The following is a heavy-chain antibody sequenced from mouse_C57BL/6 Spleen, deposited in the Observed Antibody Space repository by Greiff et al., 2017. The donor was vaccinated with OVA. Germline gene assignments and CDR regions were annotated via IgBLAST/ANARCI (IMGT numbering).Heavy chain of an antibody. V-gene: IGHV5-12*01. CDR1: GFTFSDYY. Sequence: DVKLVESGGGLVQPGGSLKLSCAASGFTFSDYYMYWVRQTPEKRLEWVAYISNGGGSTYYPDTVKGRFTISRDNAKNTLYLQMSRLKSEDTAMYYCARQYSSGYVWFAYWGQGTLVTVSA. J-gene: IGHJ3*01. CDR3: ARQYSSGYVWFAY. D-gene: IGHD3-2*02. CDR2: ISNGGGST.